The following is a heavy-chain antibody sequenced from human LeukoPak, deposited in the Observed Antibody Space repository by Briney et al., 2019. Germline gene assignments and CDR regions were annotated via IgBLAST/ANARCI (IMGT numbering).Heavy chain of an antibody. CDR3: ARDLYDNGYYYGMDV. CDR2: INTNTGNP. CDR1: GYTFTSYA. V-gene: IGHV7-4-1*02. D-gene: IGHD2-8*01. Sequence: ASVKVSCKASGYTFTSYAMNWVRQAPGQGLEWMGWINTNTGNPTYAQGFTGRFVFSLDTSVSTACLQISSLKAEDTAVYYCARDLYDNGYYYGMDVWGQGTTVTVSS. J-gene: IGHJ6*02.